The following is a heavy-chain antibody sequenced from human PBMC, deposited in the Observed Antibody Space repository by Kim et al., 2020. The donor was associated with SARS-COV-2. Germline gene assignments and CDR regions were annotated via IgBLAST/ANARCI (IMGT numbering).Heavy chain of an antibody. V-gene: IGHV3-43*01. D-gene: IGHD2-2*01. Sequence: GGSLRLSCAASGFTFDDYTMHWVRQAPGKGLEWVSLISWDGGSTYYADSVKGRFTISRDNSKNSLYLQMNSLRTEDTALYYCAKTASCSSTSCPRDSYYGMDVWGQGTTVTVSS. CDR3: AKTASCSSTSCPRDSYYGMDV. CDR2: ISWDGGST. J-gene: IGHJ6*02. CDR1: GFTFDDYT.